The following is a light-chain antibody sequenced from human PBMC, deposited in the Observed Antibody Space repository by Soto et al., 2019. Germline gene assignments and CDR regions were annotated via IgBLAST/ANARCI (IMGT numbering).Light chain of an antibody. CDR2: GAS. CDR3: QQYNNWPLWT. J-gene: IGKJ1*01. V-gene: IGKV3-20*01. Sequence: EIVLTQSPGTLSLSPGERATLSCRASQSVSSSYLAWYQQKPGQAPRLLIYGASSRATGIPDRFSGSGSGTDFTLTISRLEPEDFAVYYCQQYNNWPLWTCGQGTKGDIK. CDR1: QSVSSSY.